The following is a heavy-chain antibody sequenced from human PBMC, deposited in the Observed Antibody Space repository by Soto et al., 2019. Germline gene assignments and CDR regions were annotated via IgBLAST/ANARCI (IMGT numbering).Heavy chain of an antibody. Sequence: VQLVESGGGVVQPGRSLRLSCAVSGFTFSNSGMNWVGQAPGKGLEWVAVISYEGSNKYYADSVKGRFTIYRDNTKNTLYPQMNSLRVEDTAVYFCESTPYERPSYWCQGTLVTVSS. J-gene: IGHJ4*02. CDR1: GFTFSNSG. CDR2: ISYEGSNK. V-gene: IGHV3-30*03. CDR3: ESTPYERPSY. D-gene: IGHD6-25*01.